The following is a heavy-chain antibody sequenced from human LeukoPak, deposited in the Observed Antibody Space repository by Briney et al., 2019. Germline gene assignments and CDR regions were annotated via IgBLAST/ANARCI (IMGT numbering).Heavy chain of an antibody. CDR2: IWYDGSNK. V-gene: IGHV3-33*01. D-gene: IGHD3-3*01. CDR3: ARGGILGDYFDY. CDR1: GFTFSSYG. J-gene: IGHJ4*02. Sequence: GGSLRLSCAASGFTFSSYGMHWVRQAPGKGLERVAVIWYDGSNKYYADSVKGRFTISRDNSKNTLYLQMNSLRAEDTAVYYCARGGILGDYFDYWGQGTLVTVSS.